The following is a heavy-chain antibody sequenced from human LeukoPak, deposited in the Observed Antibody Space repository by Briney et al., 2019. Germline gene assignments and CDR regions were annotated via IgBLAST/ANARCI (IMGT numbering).Heavy chain of an antibody. V-gene: IGHV4-4*07. CDR2: IYTSGST. Sequence: SETLSLTCTVSGGSISSYYWSWIRQPAGKGLEWIGRIYTSGSTNYNPSLKSRVTMSVDTSKNQFSLKLSSVTAADTAVYYYARGRHQLGWFDPWGQGTLVTVSS. D-gene: IGHD2-2*01. CDR3: ARGRHQLGWFDP. J-gene: IGHJ5*02. CDR1: GGSISSYY.